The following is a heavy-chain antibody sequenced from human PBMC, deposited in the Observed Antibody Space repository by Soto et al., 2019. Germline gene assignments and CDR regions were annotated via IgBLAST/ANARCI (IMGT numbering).Heavy chain of an antibody. V-gene: IGHV1-69*01. J-gene: IGHJ6*02. CDR1: GGTFSSDA. Sequence: QVQLVQSGAEGKKPGSSVKVSCRASGGTFSSDAISGVRQDPGQGLEWLGGSIPIFGTANYAQKFQGRVTITADESTTTAYIELSSLRSEDTAVYYCARTTTTIYSNSFPYYFYGMDVWGQGNTVTVSS. D-gene: IGHD6-6*01. CDR2: SIPIFGTA. CDR3: ARTTTTIYSNSFPYYFYGMDV.